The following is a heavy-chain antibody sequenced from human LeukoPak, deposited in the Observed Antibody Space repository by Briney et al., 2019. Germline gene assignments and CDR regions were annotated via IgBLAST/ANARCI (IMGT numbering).Heavy chain of an antibody. CDR3: ARGRISNWGFEGTLFDA. D-gene: IGHD7-27*01. J-gene: IGHJ4*02. CDR2: ITHSGGT. Sequence: PSETLSLTCTVSGGSLNSYYWSWIRQPPGKGLEWIGFITHSGGTDFDSSLGGRVTISVDTSKNQFSLRLTSMTAADTAVYFCARGRISNWGFEGTLFDAWGQGVLVTVS. CDR1: GGSLNSYY. V-gene: IGHV4-59*01.